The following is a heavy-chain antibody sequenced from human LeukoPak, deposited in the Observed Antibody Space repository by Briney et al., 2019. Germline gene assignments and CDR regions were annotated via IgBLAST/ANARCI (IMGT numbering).Heavy chain of an antibody. V-gene: IGHV4-4*07. Sequence: ASETLSLTCTVSGGSISSYYWSWIRQPAGKGLEWIGRIDTSGSTNYNPSLKSRVTISVDTSKNQFSLKLSSVTAADTAVYYCAREGGYSYGDAPLHFDYWGQGTLVTVSS. CDR2: IDTSGST. CDR1: GGSISSYY. CDR3: AREGGYSYGDAPLHFDY. J-gene: IGHJ4*02. D-gene: IGHD5-18*01.